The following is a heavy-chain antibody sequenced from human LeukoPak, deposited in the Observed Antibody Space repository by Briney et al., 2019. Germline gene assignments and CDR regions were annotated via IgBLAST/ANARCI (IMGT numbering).Heavy chain of an antibody. V-gene: IGHV3-48*04. J-gene: IGHJ3*02. CDR3: ARSHMYGDYGEDI. D-gene: IGHD4-17*01. CDR1: GFTFNTYG. CDR2: INSVGGTT. Sequence: GGSLRLSCAASGFTFNTYGMNWFRQAPGRGLEWISYINSVGGTTFYADSVKGRFTISRDNANNTLYLQMNSLRVEDAATYYCARSHMYGDYGEDIWGHGTVVAVSS.